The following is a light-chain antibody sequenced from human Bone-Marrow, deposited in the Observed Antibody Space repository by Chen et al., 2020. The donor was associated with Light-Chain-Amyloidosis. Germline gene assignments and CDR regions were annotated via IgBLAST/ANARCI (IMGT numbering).Light chain of an antibody. V-gene: IGLV2-14*01. Sequence: QSALTQPASVSGSPGQSITISCTGTNSDVGSDNHFSEYQQHPDKAPILMIDEVTNRPSWVPDRFSSSKSNNTVSMTISGLQAEDEAEYFCSEYTSTNTLVFGSGTRVTVL. CDR2: EVT. CDR1: NSDVGSDNH. CDR3: SEYTSTNTLV. J-gene: IGLJ1*01.